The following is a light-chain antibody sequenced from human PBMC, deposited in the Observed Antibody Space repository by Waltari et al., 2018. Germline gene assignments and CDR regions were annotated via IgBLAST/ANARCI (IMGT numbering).Light chain of an antibody. CDR2: WAS. Sequence: DIVMTQSPDSLAVSLGERATIHSKSSQNILYSSNNKYYLAWYQQKSGQPPKLLIYWASTRASGVPDRFSGSGSGTDFTLTISSLQAEDVAVYYCQQYYSTPPTFGQGTKVEIK. V-gene: IGKV4-1*01. J-gene: IGKJ1*01. CDR3: QQYYSTPPT. CDR1: QNILYSSNNKYY.